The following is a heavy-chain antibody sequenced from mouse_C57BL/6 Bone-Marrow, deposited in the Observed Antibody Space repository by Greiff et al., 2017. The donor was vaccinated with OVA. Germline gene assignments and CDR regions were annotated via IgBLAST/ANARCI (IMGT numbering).Heavy chain of an antibody. V-gene: IGHV1-55*01. J-gene: IGHJ2*01. CDR2: IYPGSGST. Sequence: VQLQQPGAELVKPGASVKMSCKASGYTFTSYWITWVKQRPGQGLEWIGDIYPGSGSTNYNEKFKSKATLTVDTSSSTAYMQLSSLTSEDTAVYYCARVGIYYDYDYWGQGTTLTVSS. CDR3: ARVGIYYDYDY. CDR1: GYTFTSYW. D-gene: IGHD2-4*01.